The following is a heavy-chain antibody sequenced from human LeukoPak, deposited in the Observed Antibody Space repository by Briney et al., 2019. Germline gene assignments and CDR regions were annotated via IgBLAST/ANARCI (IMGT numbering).Heavy chain of an antibody. CDR1: GFTFSSYG. Sequence: GGSLRLSCAASGFTFSSYGMHWVRQAPGKGLEWVSAISGSGGSTYYADSVKGRFTISRDNSKNTLYLQMNSLRAEDTAVYYCAILEIAAAGTGWGQGTLVTVSS. CDR2: ISGSGGST. V-gene: IGHV3-23*01. CDR3: AILEIAAAGTG. D-gene: IGHD6-13*01. J-gene: IGHJ4*02.